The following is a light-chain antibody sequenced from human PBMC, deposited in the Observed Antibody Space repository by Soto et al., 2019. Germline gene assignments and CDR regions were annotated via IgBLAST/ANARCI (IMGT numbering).Light chain of an antibody. CDR1: SNDVGGYNY. J-gene: IGLJ1*01. CDR2: HVT. V-gene: IGLV2-14*03. Sequence: QTGRTPPPAGAGCSGQSVTISFTGNSNDVGGYNYVSWYQQHPGDAPKLMIYHVTNRPSGVSNRFSGSKSGNTASLTISGLQAEDEADYYCSSYTSSTAYIFGTGTMVTVL. CDR3: SSYTSSTAYI.